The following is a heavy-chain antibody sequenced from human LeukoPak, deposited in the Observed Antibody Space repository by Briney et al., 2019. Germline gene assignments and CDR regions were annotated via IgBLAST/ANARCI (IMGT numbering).Heavy chain of an antibody. Sequence: SVKVSCKASGGTFSSYAISWVRQAPGQGLEWMGGIIPIFGTANYAQKFQGRVTITADESTSTAYMELSSLRSEDTAVYYCAPYYDILTGPFDYWGQGTLVTVSS. CDR1: GGTFSSYA. V-gene: IGHV1-69*13. J-gene: IGHJ4*02. CDR2: IIPIFGTA. CDR3: APYYDILTGPFDY. D-gene: IGHD3-9*01.